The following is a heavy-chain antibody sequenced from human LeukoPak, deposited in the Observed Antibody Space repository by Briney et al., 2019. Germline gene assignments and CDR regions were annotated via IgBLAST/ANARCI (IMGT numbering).Heavy chain of an antibody. CDR1: GFTYSNYW. CDR3: AKSAYYDILTGYYCEDY. J-gene: IGHJ4*02. Sequence: PGGSLRLSCAASGFTYSNYWMHWVRQTPGKGLVWVSRINSDATSTSYADSVKGRFTISRDNSKNTLYLQMNSLRAEDTAVYYCAKSAYYDILTGYYCEDYWGQGTLVTVSS. D-gene: IGHD3-9*01. CDR2: INSDATST. V-gene: IGHV3-74*01.